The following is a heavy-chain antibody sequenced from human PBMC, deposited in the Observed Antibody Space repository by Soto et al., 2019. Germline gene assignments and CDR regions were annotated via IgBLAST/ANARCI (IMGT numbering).Heavy chain of an antibody. CDR1: GGSFSGYY. Sequence: SETLSLTCAVYGGSFSGYYWSWIRQPPGKGLEWIGKTNHSGSTNYNPSLRSRVTLSVDTSKNQFSLRLSSVTAADTAVYYCARHGHWALSDDWGQGTLVTVSS. V-gene: IGHV4-34*01. D-gene: IGHD3-16*01. CDR2: TNHSGST. CDR3: ARHGHWALSDD. J-gene: IGHJ4*02.